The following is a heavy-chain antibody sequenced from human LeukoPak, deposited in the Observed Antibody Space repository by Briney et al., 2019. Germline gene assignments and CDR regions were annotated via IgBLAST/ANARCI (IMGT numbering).Heavy chain of an antibody. J-gene: IGHJ4*02. V-gene: IGHV3-43*02. Sequence: PGGSLRLYCAAPGFIFDDYAIHWVRQAPGKGLEWVSLISGDGGSTFYADSVKGRFTISRDNSKNSLYLQMSSLRSEDTALYYCARESERSGWYDYWGQGTLVTVSS. CDR3: ARESERSGWYDY. CDR2: ISGDGGST. D-gene: IGHD6-19*01. CDR1: GFIFDDYA.